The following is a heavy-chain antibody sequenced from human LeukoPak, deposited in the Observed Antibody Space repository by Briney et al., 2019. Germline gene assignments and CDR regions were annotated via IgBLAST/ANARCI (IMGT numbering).Heavy chain of an antibody. D-gene: IGHD3-16*02. CDR3: ARLDVVVKRAFDI. CDR2: IIPIFGTA. Sequence: SVKVSCKASGGTFSSYAISWVRQAPGQGLEGMGGIIPIFGTANYAQKFQGRVTITTDESTSTAYMELSSLRSEDTAVYRCARLDVVVKRAFDIWGQGRMVTVSS. CDR1: GGTFSSYA. J-gene: IGHJ3*02. V-gene: IGHV1-69*05.